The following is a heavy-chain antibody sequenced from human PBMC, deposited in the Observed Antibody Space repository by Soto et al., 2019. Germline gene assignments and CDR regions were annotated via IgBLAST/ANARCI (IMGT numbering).Heavy chain of an antibody. CDR2: IISGGTRV. V-gene: IGHV3-74*01. J-gene: IGHJ6*02. CDR1: GFTFSHDW. CDR3: ARERTSKGGMDV. Sequence: EENLVESGGGVVQPGGSLRLSCAASGFTFSHDWMNWVRQGPGKGLEWISRIISGGTRVTYADSVKGRFTITRDNAKNILYLEMHSLTVEDTAVYYCARERTSKGGMDVWGQGTTVTVSS.